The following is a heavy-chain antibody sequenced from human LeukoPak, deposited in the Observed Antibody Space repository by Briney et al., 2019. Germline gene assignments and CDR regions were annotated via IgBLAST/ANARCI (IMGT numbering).Heavy chain of an antibody. CDR3: AKRYIGNYYFDY. CDR2: VSASGDNT. D-gene: IGHD3-16*02. Sequence: PGGSLRLSXAASGFTFSSNPMCWVRQAPGKGLEWVAAVSASGDNTYYADSVKGRFTISRDNSKNTLYLQMSSLRAEDTALYYCAKRYIGNYYFDYWGQGILVTVSS. V-gene: IGHV3-23*01. J-gene: IGHJ4*02. CDR1: GFTFSSNP.